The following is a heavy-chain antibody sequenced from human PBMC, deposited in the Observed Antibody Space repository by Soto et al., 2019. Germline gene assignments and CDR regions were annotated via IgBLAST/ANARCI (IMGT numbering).Heavy chain of an antibody. V-gene: IGHV3-30*09. Sequence: PGGSLRLSCAAFGFTFSSYAMHWVRQAPGKGLEWVAVISHDGSNKYPADSLKDRFAISRDNSRDTVYLQMNSLRAADTAVYYWARAEGSDSNVWIGSPSIHFDPWGQGTPVTVSS. D-gene: IGHD3-3*01. CDR3: ARAEGSDSNVWIGSPSIHFDP. CDR1: GFTFSSYA. J-gene: IGHJ5*02. CDR2: ISHDGSNK.